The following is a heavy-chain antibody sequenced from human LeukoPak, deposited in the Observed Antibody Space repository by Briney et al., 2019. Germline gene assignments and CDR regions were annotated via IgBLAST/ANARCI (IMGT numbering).Heavy chain of an antibody. CDR1: GGTFSSYT. J-gene: IGHJ5*02. D-gene: IGHD3-3*01. CDR2: IIPTLGIA. Sequence: GASVKASCKASGGTFSSYTISWVRQAPGQGLEWMGRIIPTLGIANYAQKFQGRVTITADKSTSTAYMELSSLRSEDTAVYYCAMTIFGVVIIAGWFDPWGQGTLVTVSS. V-gene: IGHV1-69*02. CDR3: AMTIFGVVIIAGWFDP.